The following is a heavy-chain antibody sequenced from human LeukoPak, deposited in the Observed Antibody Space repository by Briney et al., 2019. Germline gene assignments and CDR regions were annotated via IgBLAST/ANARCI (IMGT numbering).Heavy chain of an antibody. D-gene: IGHD4-23*01. CDR1: GSIFTTYG. V-gene: IGHV5-51*01. J-gene: IGHJ4*02. CDR3: ARNYGGYSLPFDF. CDR2: IYPGNPNI. Sequence: GASLQISCQGSGSIFTTYGIGWVRPLPGKGVDWMGLIYPGNPNIRYSPSFQGQVTISADKSINTAYLQWSSLKASDTAMYYCARNYGGYSLPFDFWGQGTLVTVSS.